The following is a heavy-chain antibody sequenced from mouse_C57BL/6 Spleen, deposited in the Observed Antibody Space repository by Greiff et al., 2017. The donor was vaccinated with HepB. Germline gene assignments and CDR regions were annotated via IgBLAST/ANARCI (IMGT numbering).Heavy chain of an antibody. D-gene: IGHD4-1*01. Sequence: VKLMESGAELVRPGASVTLSCKASGYTFTDYEMHWVKQTPVHGLEWIGAIDPETGGTAYNQKFKGKAILTADKSSSTAYMELRSLTSEDSAVYYCTSPSNWPFAYWGQGTLVTVSA. CDR1: GYTFTDYE. V-gene: IGHV1-15*01. J-gene: IGHJ3*01. CDR2: IDPETGGT. CDR3: TSPSNWPFAY.